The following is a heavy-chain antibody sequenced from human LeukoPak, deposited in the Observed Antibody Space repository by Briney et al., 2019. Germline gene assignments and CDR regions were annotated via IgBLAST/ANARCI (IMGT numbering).Heavy chain of an antibody. Sequence: GGSLRLSCAASGFTFSSYAMSWVRQAPGKGLEWVSAISGSGGSTYYADSVKGRFTISRGNSKNTLYLQMNSLRAEDTAVYYCAKDSSGYDFPSSPDYWGQGTLVTVSS. CDR3: AKDSSGYDFPSSPDY. V-gene: IGHV3-23*01. CDR1: GFTFSSYA. CDR2: ISGSGGST. J-gene: IGHJ4*02. D-gene: IGHD5-12*01.